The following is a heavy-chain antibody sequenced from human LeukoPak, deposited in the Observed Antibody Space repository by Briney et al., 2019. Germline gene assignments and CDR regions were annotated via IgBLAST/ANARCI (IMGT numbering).Heavy chain of an antibody. CDR3: ARWEGSSSPSGAFDI. V-gene: IGHV4-59*08. CDR2: IYYSGST. Sequence: SETLSLTCTVSGGAISSYYWSWIRQPPGKGLEWIGYIYYSGSTNYNPSLKSRVTISVDTCKNQFSLKLSSVTAADTAVYYCARWEGSSSPSGAFDIWGQGTMVTVSS. J-gene: IGHJ3*02. CDR1: GGAISSYY. D-gene: IGHD6-13*01.